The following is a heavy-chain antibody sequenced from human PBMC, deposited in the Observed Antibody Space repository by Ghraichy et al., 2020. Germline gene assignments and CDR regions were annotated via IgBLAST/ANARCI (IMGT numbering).Heavy chain of an antibody. V-gene: IGHV3-23*01. D-gene: IGHD5-12*01. J-gene: IGHJ2*01. Sequence: GGSLRLSCVASGFAFSSYSMTWVRQAPGKGLDWVSFLSGGGDATYYADAVRGRFSISRDNSKNTLYLQMSDLTAEDTALYYCARGYTAYDYWHFDLWGRGTPVTVSS. CDR3: ARGYTAYDYWHFDL. CDR1: GFAFSSYS. CDR2: LSGGGDAT.